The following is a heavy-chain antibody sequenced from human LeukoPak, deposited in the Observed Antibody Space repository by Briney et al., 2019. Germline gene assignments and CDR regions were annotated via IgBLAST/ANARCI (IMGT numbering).Heavy chain of an antibody. CDR3: ARDSGYNAFDY. D-gene: IGHD5-12*01. V-gene: IGHV3-7*05. Sequence: PGGSLRLSCAASGFTFSSYGMNWVRQAPGRGLEWLANINQDGSAKTCVDSVKGRFTIPRDNAKNSLYLQMNSLRAEDTAMYYCARDSGYNAFDYWGQGTLVTVSS. J-gene: IGHJ4*02. CDR1: GFTFSSYG. CDR2: INQDGSAK.